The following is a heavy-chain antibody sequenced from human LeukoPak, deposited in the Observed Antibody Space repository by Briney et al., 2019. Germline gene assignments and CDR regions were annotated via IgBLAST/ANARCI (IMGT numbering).Heavy chain of an antibody. J-gene: IGHJ4*02. CDR1: GFTFTTYS. Sequence: PGGSLRLSCAASGFTFTTYSMTWVRQAPGGGLEWVARIKGDGSDIHYVDSVKGRFTISRDNARNSLYLQMNSLRAEDTAVYYCAREWWFLDYWGQGTLVTVSS. D-gene: IGHD2-15*01. CDR2: IKGDGSDI. V-gene: IGHV3-7*05. CDR3: AREWWFLDY.